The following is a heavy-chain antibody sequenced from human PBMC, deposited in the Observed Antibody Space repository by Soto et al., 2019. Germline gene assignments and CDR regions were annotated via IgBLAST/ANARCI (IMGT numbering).Heavy chain of an antibody. CDR2: INAANDNT. CDR1: GYTFTNYL. J-gene: IGHJ4*02. D-gene: IGHD6-6*01. Sequence: ASVKVSCKASGYTFTNYLMHWVLQAPGQRLEWMGWINAANDNTKYSQKLQGRVTFTRDTSATTAYMELSSLRSEDTAVYYCARGFEAARSFDYWGQGTLVTVSS. V-gene: IGHV1-3*01. CDR3: ARGFEAARSFDY.